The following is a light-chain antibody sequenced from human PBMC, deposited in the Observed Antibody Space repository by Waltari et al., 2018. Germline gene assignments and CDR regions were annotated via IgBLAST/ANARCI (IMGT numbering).Light chain of an antibody. CDR2: GAS. Sequence: ELVLTQSPGTLSLSPGERATLPCRASQSVSRALAWYQQKPGQAPRLLISGASNRATGIPDRFSGSGSGTDFSLTISSLEPEDFAVYYCQHYVRLPATFGQGTKVEIK. J-gene: IGKJ1*01. V-gene: IGKV3-20*01. CDR1: QSVSRA. CDR3: QHYVRLPAT.